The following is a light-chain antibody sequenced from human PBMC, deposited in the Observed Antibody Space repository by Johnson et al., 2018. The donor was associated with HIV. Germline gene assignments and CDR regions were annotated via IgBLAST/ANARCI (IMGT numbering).Light chain of an antibody. V-gene: IGLV1-51*01. Sequence: QSVLTQPPSVSAAPGQKVTISCSGSSSNIGNNYVSWYQQLPGTAPKLLIYDNNKRPSGIPDRFSGSKSGTSATLGITGLQTGDEADYYCGTWDSSLSALYVCGTVTKVTVL. CDR3: GTWDSSLSALYV. J-gene: IGLJ1*01. CDR1: SSNIGNNY. CDR2: DNN.